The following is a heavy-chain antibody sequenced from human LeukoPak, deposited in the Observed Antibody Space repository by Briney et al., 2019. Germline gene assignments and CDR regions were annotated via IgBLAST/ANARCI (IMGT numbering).Heavy chain of an antibody. D-gene: IGHD6-19*01. Sequence: PGGSLRLSCAASGFTFSSYAMSWVRQAPGKGLEWVANIKQDGSEKYYVDSVKGRFTISRDNAKNSLYLQMNSLRAEDTAVYYCATYLSRIAVAEDYFDYWGQGTLVTVSS. V-gene: IGHV3-7*01. CDR2: IKQDGSEK. J-gene: IGHJ4*02. CDR1: GFTFSSYA. CDR3: ATYLSRIAVAEDYFDY.